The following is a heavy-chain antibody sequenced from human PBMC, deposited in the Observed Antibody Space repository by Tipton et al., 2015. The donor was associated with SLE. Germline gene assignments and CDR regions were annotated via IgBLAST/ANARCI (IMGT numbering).Heavy chain of an antibody. CDR2: ISSSSSYI. J-gene: IGHJ6*02. D-gene: IGHD2-2*01. V-gene: IGHV3-21*01. CDR1: GFTFSSYS. Sequence: SLRLSCAASGFTFSSYSMNWVRQAPGKGLEWVSSISSSSSYIYYADSVKGRFTISRDNAKNSLYLQMNSLRAEDTAVYYCARDGVVPAAMGYYYYGMDVWGQGTTVTVSS. CDR3: ARDGVVPAAMGYYYYGMDV.